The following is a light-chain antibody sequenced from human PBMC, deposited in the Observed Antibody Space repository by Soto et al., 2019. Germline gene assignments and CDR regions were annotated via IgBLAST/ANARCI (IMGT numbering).Light chain of an antibody. Sequence: SYELTQAPSVSVAPGQTARLTCGGANIGYKRVHWYQQRPGQAPVLVVYNDRDRPSGIPERFSGSNSGNTATLTISRVEGGDEADYYCQVWDDRGLHVVFGGGTKLTVL. CDR3: QVWDDRGLHVV. J-gene: IGLJ3*02. V-gene: IGLV3-21*02. CDR1: NIGYKR. CDR2: NDR.